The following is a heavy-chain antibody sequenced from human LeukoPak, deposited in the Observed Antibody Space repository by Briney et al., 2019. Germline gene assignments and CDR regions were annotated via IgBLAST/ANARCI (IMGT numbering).Heavy chain of an antibody. CDR1: GFTFDDYG. CDR3: ARAQNYDSSGYLDY. J-gene: IGHJ4*02. CDR2: INWNGGSI. D-gene: IGHD3-22*01. Sequence: GGSLRLSCAASGFTFDDYGMSWVRQAPGKGLEWLSGINWNGGSIGYADAMQGRFTISRDNAKNSLYLQMNSLRADDTALYYCARAQNYDSSGYLDYWGQGALVTVSS. V-gene: IGHV3-20*04.